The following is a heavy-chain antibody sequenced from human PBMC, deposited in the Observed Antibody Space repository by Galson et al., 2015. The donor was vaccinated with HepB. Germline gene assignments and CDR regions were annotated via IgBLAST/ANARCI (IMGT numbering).Heavy chain of an antibody. CDR2: ISAYNGNT. Sequence: SVKVSCKASGYTFTSYGISWVRQAPGQGLEWMGWISAYNGNTNYAQKLQGRVTMTTDTSTSTAYMELRSLRSDDTAVYYCARDLIMITFGGVIVRQNRFDPWGQGTLVTVSS. CDR3: ARDLIMITFGGVIVRQNRFDP. D-gene: IGHD3-16*02. CDR1: GYTFTSYG. V-gene: IGHV1-18*04. J-gene: IGHJ5*02.